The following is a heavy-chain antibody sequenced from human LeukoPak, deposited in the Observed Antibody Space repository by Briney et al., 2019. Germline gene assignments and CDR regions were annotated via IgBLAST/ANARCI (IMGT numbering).Heavy chain of an antibody. CDR3: ARARRVRGVISSRGYYMDV. Sequence: ASVKVSCKAPGYTFTSYDINWVRQATGQGLEWMGWMNPNSGNTGYAQKFQGRGTMTRNTSISTAYMELSSLRSEDTAVYYCARARRVRGVISSRGYYMDVWGKGTTVTISS. D-gene: IGHD3-10*01. V-gene: IGHV1-8*01. CDR1: GYTFTSYD. CDR2: MNPNSGNT. J-gene: IGHJ6*03.